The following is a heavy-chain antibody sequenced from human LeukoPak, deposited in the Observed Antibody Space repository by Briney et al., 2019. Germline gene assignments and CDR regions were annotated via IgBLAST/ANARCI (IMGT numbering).Heavy chain of an antibody. CDR2: IYYSGST. CDR1: GGSISSSSYY. CDR3: ARGLGGPGRTRRMVYNY. V-gene: IGHV4-39*01. J-gene: IGHJ4*02. Sequence: PSETLSLTCTVSGGSISSSSYYWGWIRQPPGKGLEWIGSIYYSGSTYYNPSLKSRVTISVDTSKNQFSLKLSSVTAADTAVYYCARGLGGPGRTRRMVYNYWGQGTLVTVSS. D-gene: IGHD2-8*01.